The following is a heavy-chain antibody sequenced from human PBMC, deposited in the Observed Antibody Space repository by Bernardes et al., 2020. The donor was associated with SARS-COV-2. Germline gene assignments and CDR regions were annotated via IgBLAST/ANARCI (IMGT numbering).Heavy chain of an antibody. CDR2: VNESGST. Sequence: SETLSLTCAVSGGSITDYYWSWIRQSPGEGLEWIGEVNESGSTAYNPSLESRVTISVDTSKNLFSLKVTPVTAADTAVYYCARGGAPRWGSNSCYSCDSGYWFHPWGQGTLVTVSS. D-gene: IGHD2-2*01. V-gene: IGHV4-34*01. CDR3: ARGGAPRWGSNSCYSCDSGYWFHP. J-gene: IGHJ5*02. CDR1: GGSITDYY.